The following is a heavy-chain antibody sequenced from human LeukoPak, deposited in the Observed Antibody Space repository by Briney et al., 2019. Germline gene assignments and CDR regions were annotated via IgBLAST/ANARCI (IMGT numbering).Heavy chain of an antibody. Sequence: PGGSLRLSCAVSGFTFSSYTMNWVRQAPGKGLEWVSSITGSSTYIYYADSVKGRFTISRDNAKNSLYLQMNNLGAEDTAVCYCARDLTVTSTCWFDLWGQGTLVTVSS. CDR2: ITGSSTYI. J-gene: IGHJ5*02. CDR3: ARDLTVTSTCWFDL. CDR1: GFTFSSYT. V-gene: IGHV3-21*01. D-gene: IGHD4-11*01.